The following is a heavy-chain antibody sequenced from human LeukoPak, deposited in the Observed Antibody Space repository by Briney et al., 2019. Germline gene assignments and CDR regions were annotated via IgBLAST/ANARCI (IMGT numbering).Heavy chain of an antibody. CDR3: ARDRRQLERPDY. Sequence: GGSLRLSCAASGFTFSDYYMSWIRQAPGKGLEWVSYISDSGHTIYYADSVKGRFTISRDNAKDSLYLQMDRLRAEDTAVYYCARDRRQLERPDYWGQGTLVTVSS. CDR2: ISDSGHTI. D-gene: IGHD1-1*01. V-gene: IGHV3-11*04. CDR1: GFTFSDYY. J-gene: IGHJ4*02.